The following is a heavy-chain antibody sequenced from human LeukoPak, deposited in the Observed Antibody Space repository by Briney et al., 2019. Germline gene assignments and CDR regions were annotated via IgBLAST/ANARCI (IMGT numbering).Heavy chain of an antibody. CDR2: ISSSGSTI. J-gene: IGHJ6*02. V-gene: IGHV3-11*01. D-gene: IGHD6-19*01. CDR1: GFTFSSYW. CDR3: ARVLGGQWLVLHLYGMDV. Sequence: GGSLRLSCAASGFTFSSYWMSLIRQAPGKGLEWVSYISSSGSTIYYADSVKGRFTISRDNAKNSLYLQMNSLRAEDTAVYYCARVLGGQWLVLHLYGMDVWGQGTTVTVSS.